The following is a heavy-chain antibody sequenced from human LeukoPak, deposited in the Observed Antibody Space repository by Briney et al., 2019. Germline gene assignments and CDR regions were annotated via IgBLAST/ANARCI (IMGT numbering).Heavy chain of an antibody. CDR2: MNPNSGNT. D-gene: IGHD5-18*01. V-gene: IGHV1-8*01. Sequence: ASVKVSCKASGYTFISYDINWVRQATGQGLEWMGWMNPNSGNTGYAQKFQGRVTMTRNTSISTAYMELSSLRSEDTAVYYCARGGYSYGFGSYYYMDVWGKGTTVTISS. CDR1: GYTFISYD. J-gene: IGHJ6*03. CDR3: ARGGYSYGFGSYYYMDV.